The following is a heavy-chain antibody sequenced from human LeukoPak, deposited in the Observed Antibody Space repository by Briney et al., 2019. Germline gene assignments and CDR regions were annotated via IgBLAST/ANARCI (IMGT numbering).Heavy chain of an antibody. CDR2: ISGSGGST. D-gene: IGHD3-10*01. CDR1: GFTFSSYA. J-gene: IGHJ5*02. Sequence: GGSLRLSCAASGFTFSSYAMSWVRQAPGKGLEWVSAISGSGGSTYYADSVKGRFTISRDNSKNTLYLQINSLRAEDTAVYYCAKVKYYYGSGSGWFDPGGQGTLVTVSS. CDR3: AKVKYYYGSGSGWFDP. V-gene: IGHV3-23*01.